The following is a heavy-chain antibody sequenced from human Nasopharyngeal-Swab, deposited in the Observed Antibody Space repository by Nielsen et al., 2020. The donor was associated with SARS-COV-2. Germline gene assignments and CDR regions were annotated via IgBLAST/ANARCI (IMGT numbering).Heavy chain of an antibody. CDR3: AKLPTAMDETYMDV. Sequence: SLKIPCAASGFTFDAYAMHWVRQAPGKGLEWVSGISWNSGSIGYADSVKGRFTISRDNAKNSLYLQMNSLRAEDTALYYCAKLPTAMDETYMDVWGKGTTVTVSS. CDR2: ISWNSGSI. D-gene: IGHD5-18*01. J-gene: IGHJ6*03. V-gene: IGHV3-9*01. CDR1: GFTFDAYA.